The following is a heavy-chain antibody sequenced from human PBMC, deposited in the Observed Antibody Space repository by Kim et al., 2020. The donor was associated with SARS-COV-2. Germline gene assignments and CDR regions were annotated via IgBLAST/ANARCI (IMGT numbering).Heavy chain of an antibody. J-gene: IGHJ6*02. CDR2: ISAYNGNT. Sequence: ASVKVSCKASGYTFTSYGISWVRQAPGQGLEWMGWISAYNGNTNYAQKLQGRVTMTTDTSTSTAYMELRSLRSDDTAVYYCARDSDIVVVPAAMRTGNYYCIDVRGQGTTLTVS. CDR3: ARDSDIVVVPAAMRTGNYYCIDV. V-gene: IGHV1-18*01. CDR1: GYTFTSYG. D-gene: IGHD2-2*01.